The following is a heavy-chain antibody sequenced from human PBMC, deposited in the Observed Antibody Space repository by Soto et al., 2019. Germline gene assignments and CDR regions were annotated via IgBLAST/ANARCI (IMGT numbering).Heavy chain of an antibody. CDR1: GFTFNSYA. Sequence: GGSLRLSCSASGFTFNSYAMHWVRQAPGKGLEFVSAISSYGADRYYADSVKGRFAISRDNSKNALYLQMSSLRAEDTALYYCVKEGYMRSDWYGQFDYWGQGALVTVSS. J-gene: IGHJ4*02. D-gene: IGHD6-19*01. CDR2: ISSYGADR. CDR3: VKEGYMRSDWYGQFDY. V-gene: IGHV3-64D*06.